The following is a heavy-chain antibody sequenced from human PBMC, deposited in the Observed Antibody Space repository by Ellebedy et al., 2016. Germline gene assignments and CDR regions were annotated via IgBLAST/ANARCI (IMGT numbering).Heavy chain of an antibody. CDR1: GGSFSGYY. D-gene: IGHD1-7*01. J-gene: IGHJ4*02. Sequence: SETLSLXXAVCGGSFSGYYWIWIRQPPGKGFEWIGEINHSGSSNHNPSLKSRVTMSVDMSQNQFSLRLRSVTAADTAVYYCARVKPNYIRNWHALDYWGQGILVTVSS. V-gene: IGHV4-34*01. CDR2: INHSGSS. CDR3: ARVKPNYIRNWHALDY.